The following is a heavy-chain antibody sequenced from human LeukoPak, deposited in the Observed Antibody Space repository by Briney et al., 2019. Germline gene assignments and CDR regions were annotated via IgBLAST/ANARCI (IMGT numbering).Heavy chain of an antibody. CDR2: INHSGST. Sequence: SETLSLTCTVSGYSISNAYYWGWIRQPPGKGLEWIGEINHSGSTNYNPSLKSRVTISVDTSKNQFSLKLSSVTAADTALYYCAKHYMGSSYNHGLDCWGQGTLVTVSS. CDR3: AKHYMGSSYNHGLDC. CDR1: GYSISNAYY. J-gene: IGHJ4*02. V-gene: IGHV4-38-2*02. D-gene: IGHD3-10*01.